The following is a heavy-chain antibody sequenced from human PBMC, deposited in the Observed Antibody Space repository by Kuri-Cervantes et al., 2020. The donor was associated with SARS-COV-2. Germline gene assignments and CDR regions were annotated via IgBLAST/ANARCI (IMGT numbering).Heavy chain of an antibody. Sequence: GSLRLSCAVYGGSFSEYYWSWVRQPPGKGLEWIGEINHSGNTNYDPSLKSRVTISVDTSKNQFSLKLSSVTAADTAVYYCAKHYCNYTSCYFNYWGQGTLVTVSS. CDR1: GGSFSEYY. V-gene: IGHV4-34*01. D-gene: IGHD2/OR15-2a*01. CDR3: AKHYCNYTSCYFNY. J-gene: IGHJ4*02. CDR2: INHSGNT.